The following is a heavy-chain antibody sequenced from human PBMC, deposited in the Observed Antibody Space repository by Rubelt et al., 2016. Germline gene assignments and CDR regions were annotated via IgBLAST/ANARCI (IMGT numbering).Heavy chain of an antibody. V-gene: IGHV3-30*04. CDR1: SYA. D-gene: IGHD4-23*01. J-gene: IGHJ6*02. CDR2: ISYDGSNK. Sequence: SYAMHWVRQAPGKGQEWVAVISYDGSNKYYADSVKGRFTISRDNSKNTLYLQMNSLRAEDTAVYYCARDDPWGTVVTRNYYGMDVWGQGTTVTVSS. CDR3: ARDDPWGTVVTRNYYGMDV.